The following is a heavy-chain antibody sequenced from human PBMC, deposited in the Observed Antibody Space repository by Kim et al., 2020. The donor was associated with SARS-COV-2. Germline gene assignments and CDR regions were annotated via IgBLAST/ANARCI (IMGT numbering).Heavy chain of an antibody. D-gene: IGHD1-26*01. V-gene: IGHV1-69*13. CDR2: IIPIFGTA. J-gene: IGHJ6*02. CDR1: GGTFSSYA. Sequence: SVKVSCKASGGTFSSYAISWVRQAPGQGLEWMGGIIPIFGTANYAQKFQGRVTITADESTSTAYMELSSLRSEDTAVYYCARSDPFYPGVGGMGCFGMDVWGQGTTVTVSS. CDR3: ARSDPFYPGVGGMGCFGMDV.